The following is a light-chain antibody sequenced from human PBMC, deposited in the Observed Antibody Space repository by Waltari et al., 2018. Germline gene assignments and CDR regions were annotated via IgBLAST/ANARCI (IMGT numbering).Light chain of an antibody. CDR1: SSDVGGYHY. J-gene: IGLJ3*02. Sequence: QSALTQPRSVSGSPGQSVTISCPATSSDVGGYHYVSWYQQHPGKAPKLMIYDINKRPSGVPDRFSGSRSGNTASLTISGLQAEDEADYYCCSYAGSYTFAFGGGTKLTVL. CDR2: DIN. CDR3: CSYAGSYTFA. V-gene: IGLV2-11*01.